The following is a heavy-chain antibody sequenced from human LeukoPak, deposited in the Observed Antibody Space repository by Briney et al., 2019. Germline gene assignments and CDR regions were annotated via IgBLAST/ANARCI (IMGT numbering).Heavy chain of an antibody. Sequence: GGSLRLSCAASGFTFSRHSMNWVRQAPGKGLEWVSSISSSSTYIYYADSVKGRVTISRDNAKNSLCLQMNSLRAEDTAVYYCARGEGGYSGYDHDYWGQGTLVTVSS. CDR3: ARGEGGYSGYDHDY. CDR2: ISSSSTYI. CDR1: GFTFSRHS. J-gene: IGHJ4*02. D-gene: IGHD5-12*01. V-gene: IGHV3-21*01.